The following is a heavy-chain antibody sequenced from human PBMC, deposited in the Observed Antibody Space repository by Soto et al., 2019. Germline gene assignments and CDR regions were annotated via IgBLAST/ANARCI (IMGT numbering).Heavy chain of an antibody. V-gene: IGHV3-23*01. CDR3: AKIRTSGGIDY. J-gene: IGHJ4*02. D-gene: IGHD1-1*01. CDR1: GFTFMNYG. Sequence: GGSLRLSCSASGFTFMNYGMTWVRQAPGKGLEWVSSISGDGAVTFYSDSVKGRFTIHRDNSKNTMNLQMISLRAEDMAVYYCAKIRTSGGIDYWGQGALVTVSS. CDR2: ISGDGAVT.